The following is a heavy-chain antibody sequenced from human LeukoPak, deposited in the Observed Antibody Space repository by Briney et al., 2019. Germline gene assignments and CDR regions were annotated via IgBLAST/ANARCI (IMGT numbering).Heavy chain of an antibody. D-gene: IGHD6-19*01. CDR3: ARGDSSGWHEAGNYFDY. J-gene: IGHJ4*02. V-gene: IGHV4-59*12. CDR1: GGSINSYY. Sequence: SETLSLTCTVSGGSINSYYWIWIRQPPGKGLEWIGYLYYSGSTNYNPSLKSRVTISVDTSKNQFSLKLSSVTAADTAVYYCARGDSSGWHEAGNYFDYWGQGTLVTVSS. CDR2: LYYSGST.